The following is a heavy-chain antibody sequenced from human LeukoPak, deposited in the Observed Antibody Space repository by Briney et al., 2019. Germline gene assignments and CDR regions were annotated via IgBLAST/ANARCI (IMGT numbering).Heavy chain of an antibody. J-gene: IGHJ4*02. V-gene: IGHV3-21*01. CDR1: GFTFSSYS. D-gene: IGHD6-19*01. CDR2: ISSSSYI. CDR3: ARDQGAVAGRNY. Sequence: GGSLRLSCAASGFTFSSYSMNWVRQAPGKGLEWVSSISSSSYIYYADSVKGRFTISRDNAKNSLYLQMNSLRAEDTAVYYCARDQGAVAGRNYWGQGTLVTVSS.